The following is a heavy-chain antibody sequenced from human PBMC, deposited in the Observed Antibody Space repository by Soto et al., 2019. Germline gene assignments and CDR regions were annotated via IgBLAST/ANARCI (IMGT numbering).Heavy chain of an antibody. J-gene: IGHJ5*02. V-gene: IGHV1-2*04. Sequence: GASVKVSCKASGYTFTGYYMHWVRQAPGQGLEWVGWINPNSGGTNYAQKFQGWVTMTRDTSISTAYMELSRLRSDDTAVYYCARAHLNHYDFWSGYYTLWFDPWGQGTLVTVSS. CDR2: INPNSGGT. D-gene: IGHD3-3*01. CDR3: ARAHLNHYDFWSGYYTLWFDP. CDR1: GYTFTGYY.